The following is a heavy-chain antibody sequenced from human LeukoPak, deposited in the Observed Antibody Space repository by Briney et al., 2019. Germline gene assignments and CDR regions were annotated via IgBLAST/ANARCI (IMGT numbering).Heavy chain of an antibody. CDR3: ARENGYSYGYKGFDI. CDR2: INPNSGGT. D-gene: IGHD5-18*01. V-gene: IGHV1-2*02. CDR1: GYTFTGYY. Sequence: ASVKVSCKASGYTFTGYYMHWVRQAPGQGLEWMGWINPNSGGTSYAQKFQGRVTMTRDTSISTAYMELSRLRSDDTAVYYCARENGYSYGYKGFDIWGQGTMVTVSS. J-gene: IGHJ3*02.